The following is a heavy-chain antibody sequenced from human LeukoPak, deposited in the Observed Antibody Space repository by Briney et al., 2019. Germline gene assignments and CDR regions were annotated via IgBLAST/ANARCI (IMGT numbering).Heavy chain of an antibody. D-gene: IGHD6-25*01. CDR2: ISSSSSYI. Sequence: GGFLRLSCAASGFTFSSYSMNWVRQAPGKGLEWVSSISSSSSYIYYADSVKGRFTISRDNAKNSLYLQMNSLRAEDTAVYYCARVAYGGAARAFDIWGQGTMVTVSS. CDR1: GFTFSSYS. J-gene: IGHJ3*02. CDR3: ARVAYGGAARAFDI. V-gene: IGHV3-21*01.